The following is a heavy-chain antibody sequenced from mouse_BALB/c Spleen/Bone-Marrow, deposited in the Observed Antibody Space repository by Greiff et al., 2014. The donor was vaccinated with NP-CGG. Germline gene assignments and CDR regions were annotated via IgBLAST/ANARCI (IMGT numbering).Heavy chain of an antibody. V-gene: IGHV2-9*02. D-gene: IGHD2-2*01. CDR2: IWAGGST. CDR1: GFSLTSYG. CDR3: ARDREYGYYYAMDY. Sequence: VNVVESGPGLVAPSQTLSITCTVSGFSLTSYGVHWVRQPPGKGLEWLGVIWAGGSTNYNSALMSRLSISKDNSKSQIFLKMNSLQTDDTAMYYCARDREYGYYYAMDYWGQGTSVTVSS. J-gene: IGHJ4*01.